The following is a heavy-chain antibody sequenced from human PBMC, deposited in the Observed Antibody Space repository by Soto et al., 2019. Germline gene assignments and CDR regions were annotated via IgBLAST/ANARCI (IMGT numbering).Heavy chain of an antibody. CDR3: ARARMAVAGTSLGRWFDP. CDR2: INAGNGNT. Sequence: QVQLVQSGAEVKRPGASVQVSCKAPGYTFTSYAMHWVRQAPGQRREGMGWINAGNGNTKYSQKFMGRVTITRDTSSSEAYMELSSLRYEDTAVYYCARARMAVAGTSLGRWFDPWGQGTLVTVSS. J-gene: IGHJ5*02. CDR1: GYTFTSYA. V-gene: IGHV1-3*01. D-gene: IGHD6-19*01.